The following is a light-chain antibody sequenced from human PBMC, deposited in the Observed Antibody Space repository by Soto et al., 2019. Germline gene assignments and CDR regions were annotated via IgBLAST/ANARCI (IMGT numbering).Light chain of an antibody. J-gene: IGKJ5*01. CDR3: QQRSDSSPGVT. CDR2: KAS. Sequence: ASVGDRVTITCRASQSISSWLAWYQQKPGQAPKLLIYKASTLQSGVPSRFSGSGSGTEFTLTISSLEPEDFAIYYCQQRSDSSPGVTFGQGTRLEIK. V-gene: IGKV1-5*03. CDR1: QSISSW.